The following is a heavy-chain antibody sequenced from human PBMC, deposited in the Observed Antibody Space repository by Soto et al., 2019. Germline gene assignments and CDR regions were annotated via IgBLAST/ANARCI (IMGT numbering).Heavy chain of an antibody. CDR3: AKLAAFDFWSGYPSYHYYYMDV. CDR2: ISGGGDST. J-gene: IGHJ6*03. Sequence: SLRLSCAASGLTFSNFAMTWVRQPPGKGLECVSAISGGGDSTYYADSVKGRFTISRDNSKNTVYLQMNSLRAEDTAVFYCAKLAAFDFWSGYPSYHYYYMDVWGTGTTVTVSS. CDR1: GLTFSNFA. V-gene: IGHV3-23*01. D-gene: IGHD3-3*01.